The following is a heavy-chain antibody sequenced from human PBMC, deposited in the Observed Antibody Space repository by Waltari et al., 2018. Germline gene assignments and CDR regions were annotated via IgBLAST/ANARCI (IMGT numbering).Heavy chain of an antibody. D-gene: IGHD3-22*01. CDR2: IRKDGSVT. J-gene: IGHJ3*02. V-gene: IGHV3-7*03. CDR1: GFSLSTFW. Sequence: EVQLVESGGGLVQPGGSQRLSCVASGFSLSTFWMAWVRQAPGKWLEWVANIRKDGSVTHYVDSVKGRFTISRDNARNSLYLQMNTLSAEDTAIYYCARDGNNYDGSAYYDVFDIWGQGTMVTVSS. CDR3: ARDGNNYDGSAYYDVFDI.